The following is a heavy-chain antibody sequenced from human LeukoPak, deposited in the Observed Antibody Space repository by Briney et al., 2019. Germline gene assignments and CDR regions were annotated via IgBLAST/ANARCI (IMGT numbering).Heavy chain of an antibody. D-gene: IGHD6-13*01. CDR2: ISYSTST. CDR3: ARQQLSQLYYFDN. CDR1: GGSISSYY. Sequence: SETLSLTCTVTGGSISSYYWSWIRQPPGKGLEWIGHISYSTSTTYNPALNSRVIISVDTSQNQFSLKRSSVTAADTAVYYCARQQLSQLYYFDNWGQGTLVSVSS. J-gene: IGHJ4*02. V-gene: IGHV4-59*01.